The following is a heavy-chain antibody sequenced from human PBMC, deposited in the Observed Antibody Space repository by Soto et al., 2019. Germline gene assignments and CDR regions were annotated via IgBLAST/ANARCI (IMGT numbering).Heavy chain of an antibody. Sequence: PSETLSLTCAVSSGSISTDYWWSWVRQPPGKGLEWIGYIYYSGSTYYNPSLKSRVTISVDTSKNQFSLKLSSVTAADTAVYYCARDSGDTTDYSYYYDMNVCRQGTTVTVSS. CDR3: ARDSGDTTDYSYYYDMNV. D-gene: IGHD2-21*01. V-gene: IGHV4-31*11. CDR2: IYYSGST. CDR1: SGSISTDYW. J-gene: IGHJ6*02.